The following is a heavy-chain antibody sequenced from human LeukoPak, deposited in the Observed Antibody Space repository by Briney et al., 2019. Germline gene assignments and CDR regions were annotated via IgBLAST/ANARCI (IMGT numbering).Heavy chain of an antibody. CDR2: MSYDGSNK. J-gene: IGHJ4*02. CDR1: GFTFSNYA. D-gene: IGHD1-26*01. V-gene: IGHV3-30*04. CDR3: AKDHVGATDY. Sequence: GGSLRLSCAASGFTFSNYAMHWVRQAPGKGLEWVAVMSYDGSNKYYADSVKGRFTISRDNSKNTLYLQMNSLRAEDTAVYYCAKDHVGATDYWGQGTLVTISS.